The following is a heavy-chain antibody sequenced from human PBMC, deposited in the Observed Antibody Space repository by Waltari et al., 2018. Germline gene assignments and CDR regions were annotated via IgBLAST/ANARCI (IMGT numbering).Heavy chain of an antibody. CDR2: IIPIVGTA. J-gene: IGHJ5*02. Sequence: QVQLVQSGAEVKKPGSSVKVSCKASGGTFSSYAISWVRQAPGQGLEWMGRIIPIVGTANYAQKFQGRVTITADKSTSTAYMELSSLRSEDTAVYYCARVTSYGVINWFDPWGQGTLVTVSS. V-gene: IGHV1-69*04. CDR3: ARVTSYGVINWFDP. D-gene: IGHD4-17*01. CDR1: GGTFSSYA.